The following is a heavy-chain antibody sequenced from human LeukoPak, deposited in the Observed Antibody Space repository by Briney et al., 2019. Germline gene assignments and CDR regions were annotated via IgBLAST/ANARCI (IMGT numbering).Heavy chain of an antibody. CDR3: ARDLFGYSYGETYQH. CDR1: GYSFIGYY. Sequence: ASVKVSCKASGYSFIGYYMHWVRQAPGQGLEWMGWINLNSGGTKYAQKFQGRVTMTRDTSISTVYMELSRLRSDDTAVYYCARDLFGYSYGETYQHWGQGTLVTVSS. V-gene: IGHV1-2*02. J-gene: IGHJ1*01. D-gene: IGHD5-18*01. CDR2: INLNSGGT.